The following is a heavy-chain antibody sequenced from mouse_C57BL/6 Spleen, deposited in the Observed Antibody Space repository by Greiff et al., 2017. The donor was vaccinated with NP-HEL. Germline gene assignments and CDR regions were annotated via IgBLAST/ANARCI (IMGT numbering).Heavy chain of an antibody. Sequence: QVQLQQPGAELVKPGASVKLSCKASGYTFTSYWMHWVKQRPGQGLEWIGMIHPNSGSTNYNEKFKSKATLTVDKSSSTAYMQLSSLTSEDSAVYYCVYEYDEDAMDYWGQGTSVTVSS. J-gene: IGHJ4*01. CDR1: GYTFTSYW. V-gene: IGHV1-64*01. CDR3: VYEYDEDAMDY. D-gene: IGHD2-4*01. CDR2: IHPNSGST.